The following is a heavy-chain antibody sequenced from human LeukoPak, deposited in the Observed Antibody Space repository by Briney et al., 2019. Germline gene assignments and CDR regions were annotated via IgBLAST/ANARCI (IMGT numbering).Heavy chain of an antibody. CDR3: ARGPYVDTAMATDY. J-gene: IGHJ4*02. CDR2: IIPTFGTA. Sequence: ASVKVSCKASGGTFSSYAISWVRQAPGQGLEWMGGIIPTFGTANYAQKFQGRVTMTRNTSIGTAYMELSSLRSEDTAVYYCARGPYVDTAMATDYWGQGTLVTVSS. D-gene: IGHD5-18*01. CDR1: GGTFSSYA. V-gene: IGHV1-69*05.